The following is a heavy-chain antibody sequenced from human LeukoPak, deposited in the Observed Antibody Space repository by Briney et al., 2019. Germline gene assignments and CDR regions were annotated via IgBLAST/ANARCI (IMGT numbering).Heavy chain of an antibody. CDR3: AKAFAFVGANFFDY. D-gene: IGHD1-26*01. J-gene: IGHJ4*02. CDR1: GFTFSTYA. V-gene: IGHV3-23*01. Sequence: GGSLRLSCAASGFTFSTYAMSWVRQAPGKGLEWVSAIGDTTYYADSVEGRFTISRDNSKNTLYLQMNSLRAEDAAIYYCAKAFAFVGANFFDYWGQGTLVTVSS. CDR2: IGDTT.